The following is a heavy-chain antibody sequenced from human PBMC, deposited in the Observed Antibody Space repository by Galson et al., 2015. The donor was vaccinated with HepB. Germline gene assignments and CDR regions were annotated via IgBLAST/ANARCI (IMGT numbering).Heavy chain of an antibody. J-gene: IGHJ4*02. V-gene: IGHV3-30*03. D-gene: IGHD6-6*01. CDR1: GLTFSTYA. Sequence: AASGLTFSTYAMHWVRQAPGKGLEWVAIISNDGTKKFYAGSVKGRFTISRDNSKNTLYLEMNSLRVEDTAVYYCARGWAYMSSSVNYWGQGTLVIVSS. CDR2: ISNDGTKK. CDR3: ARGWAYMSSSVNY.